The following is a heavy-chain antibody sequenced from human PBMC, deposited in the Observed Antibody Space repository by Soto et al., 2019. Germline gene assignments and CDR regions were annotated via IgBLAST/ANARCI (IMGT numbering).Heavy chain of an antibody. V-gene: IGHV3-23*01. D-gene: IGHD3-22*01. CDR1: GFTFSSYA. Sequence: XGSLRLSCAASGFTFSSYAMTWVRQAPGKGLEWVSAISGSGGSTYYADSVKGRFTISRDNSKNTVYLQMNSLRAEDTAIYFCAKDLWPSDTSSPGDYWGQGTLVTVS. CDR2: ISGSGGST. CDR3: AKDLWPSDTSSPGDY. J-gene: IGHJ4*02.